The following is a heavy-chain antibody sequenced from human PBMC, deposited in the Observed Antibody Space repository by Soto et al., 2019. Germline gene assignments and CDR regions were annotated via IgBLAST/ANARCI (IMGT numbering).Heavy chain of an antibody. V-gene: IGHV1-3*05. D-gene: IGHD2-8*01. CDR3: AGRCETIYY. CDR2: INAGNGNT. J-gene: IGHJ4*02. CDR1: GYTFTSYA. Sequence: QVQLVQSGAEEKKPGASVKVSCKASGYTFTSYAMHWVRQAPGQRLEWMGWINAGNGNTKYSQKFQGRVTITRDTFGGTAYMGVSRLRSEGPGVDFLAGRCETIYYLGQGTLVTVSS.